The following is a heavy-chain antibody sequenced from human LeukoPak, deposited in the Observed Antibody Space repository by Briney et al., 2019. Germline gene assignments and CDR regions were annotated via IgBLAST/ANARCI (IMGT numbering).Heavy chain of an antibody. Sequence: ASVKVSCKASGYTFTDYYVHWVRQAPGQGLEWMGWINPNSGATNYAQTFQGRVTITTVTSFSTAYMELRSLRSDDTAVYYCASVEKDFDWPSIYNWFDPWGQGTLVTVSS. CDR1: GYTFTDYY. CDR3: ASVEKDFDWPSIYNWFDP. J-gene: IGHJ5*02. V-gene: IGHV1-2*02. D-gene: IGHD3-9*01. CDR2: INPNSGAT.